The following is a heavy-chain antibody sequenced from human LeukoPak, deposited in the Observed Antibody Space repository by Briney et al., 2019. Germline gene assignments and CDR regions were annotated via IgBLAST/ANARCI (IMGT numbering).Heavy chain of an antibody. D-gene: IGHD3-22*01. CDR1: GFTFTSAW. J-gene: IGHJ4*02. CDR2: IKSKADGETT. V-gene: IGHV3-15*07. CDR3: AQGSGQYYEY. Sequence: GGSLRLSCGASGFTFTSAWMNWVRQAPGKGLEWVGRIKSKADGETTDYAAPVKGRFTFSRDDSKNMLYLQMNGLKSEDTAVYYCAQGSGQYYEYWGQGTLDTVSS.